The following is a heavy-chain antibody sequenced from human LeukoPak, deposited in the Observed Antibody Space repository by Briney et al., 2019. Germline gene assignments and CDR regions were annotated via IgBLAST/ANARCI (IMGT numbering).Heavy chain of an antibody. J-gene: IGHJ6*03. CDR1: GFDLSPYT. CDR3: ARDDIVVVVAATSYYMDV. D-gene: IGHD2-15*01. Sequence: GGSLRLSCSASGFDLSPYTMNWVRQAPGKGLEWVASISSTSTYMYYGDSLKGRFTISRDNAKNSLYLQMNSLRAEDTAVYYCARDDIVVVVAATSYYMDVWGKGTTVTVSS. V-gene: IGHV3-21*01. CDR2: ISSTSTYM.